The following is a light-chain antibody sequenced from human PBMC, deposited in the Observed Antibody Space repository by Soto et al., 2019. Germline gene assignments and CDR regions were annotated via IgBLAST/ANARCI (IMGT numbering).Light chain of an antibody. J-gene: IGLJ1*01. Sequence: TRAASGSRAHRESIPIINNETSSDIGGYNSVSWYQQHPGRAPRLIIYEVTNRPSGVSNRFSASKSGNTASLTISGLQAEDEADYYCTSYTPSVPFGSVFGTGTKVTVL. CDR3: TSYTPSVPFGSV. CDR2: EVT. CDR1: SSDIGGYNS. V-gene: IGLV2-14*01.